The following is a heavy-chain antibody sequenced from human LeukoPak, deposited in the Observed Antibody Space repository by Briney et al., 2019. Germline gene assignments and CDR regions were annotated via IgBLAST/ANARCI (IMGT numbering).Heavy chain of an antibody. J-gene: IGHJ4*02. CDR2: IYPGDSDT. CDR1: GYSFSSYW. Sequence: GESLKISCKGSGYSFSSYWIGWVRQMPGKGLEWMGIIYPGDSDTKYSPSFQGHVTISADKSISTAYLHWSSLKASDTALYYCATRSYSGKDFDYCGQGTLVTVSS. CDR3: ATRSYSGKDFDY. V-gene: IGHV5-51*01. D-gene: IGHD4-23*01.